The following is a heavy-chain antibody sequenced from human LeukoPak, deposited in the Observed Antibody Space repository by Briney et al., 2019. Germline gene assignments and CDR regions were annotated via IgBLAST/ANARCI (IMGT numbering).Heavy chain of an antibody. CDR3: AKLYDSSGYYYFDY. D-gene: IGHD3-22*01. CDR1: GFTFSSYA. Sequence: GGSLRLSCAASGFTFSSYAMSWVRQAPGKGLEWVSAISGRGGSTYYADSVKGRFTISRDNSKNTLYLQMNSLRAEDTAVYYCAKLYDSSGYYYFDYWGQGTLVTVSS. CDR2: ISGRGGST. J-gene: IGHJ4*02. V-gene: IGHV3-23*01.